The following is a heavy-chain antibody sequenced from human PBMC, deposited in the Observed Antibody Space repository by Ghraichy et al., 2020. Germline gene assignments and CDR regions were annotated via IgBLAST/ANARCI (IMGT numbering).Heavy chain of an antibody. CDR2: IYHTGTT. CDR1: DGSINTHY. J-gene: IGHJ4*02. CDR3: ARGPWLIRGPDQ. Sequence: SETLSLTCNVSDGSINTHYWSWLRQAPGKGLEWIGYIYHTGTTNYNPSLKTRVTMSLDTSKNEVSLTVTSVIAADTAVYYCARGPWLIRGPDQWGQGTLVTVSS. D-gene: IGHD6-19*01. V-gene: IGHV4-59*11.